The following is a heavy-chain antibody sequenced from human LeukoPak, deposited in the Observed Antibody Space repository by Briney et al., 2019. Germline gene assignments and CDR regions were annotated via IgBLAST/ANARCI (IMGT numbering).Heavy chain of an antibody. V-gene: IGHV1-18*01. CDR3: ARGPTMVQHPGYFDY. CDR2: ISVYNGNT. CDR1: GYTFTSYG. D-gene: IGHD3-10*01. Sequence: ASVKVSCKASGYTFTSYGISWVRQAPGQGLEWMGWISVYNGNTNYAQKFQGRVTMTTDTSTSTAHMQLRSLRSDDTAVYYCARGPTMVQHPGYFDYWGQGTLVTVSS. J-gene: IGHJ4*02.